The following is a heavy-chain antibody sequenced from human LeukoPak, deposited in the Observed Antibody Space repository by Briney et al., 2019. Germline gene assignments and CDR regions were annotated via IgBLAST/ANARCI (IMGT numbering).Heavy chain of an antibody. J-gene: IGHJ4*02. CDR2: ISYDGSNK. CDR3: ARDVVSIAGGSSY. V-gene: IGHV3-30-3*01. D-gene: IGHD2-15*01. Sequence: GRSLRLSCAASGFTFSSYAMHWVRQAPGKGLEWVAVISYDGSNKYYADSVKGRFTISRDNSKNTLYLQMNSLRAEDTAVYYCARDVVSIAGGSSYWGQGTLVTVSS. CDR1: GFTFSSYA.